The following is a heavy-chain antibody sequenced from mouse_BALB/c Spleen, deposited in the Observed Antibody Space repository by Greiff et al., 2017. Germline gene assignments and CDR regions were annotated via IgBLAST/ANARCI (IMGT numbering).Heavy chain of an antibody. CDR1: GFTFSSYA. J-gene: IGHJ4*01. V-gene: IGHV5-9-4*01. Sequence: EVQRVESGGGLVKPGGSLKLSCAASGFTFSSYAMSWVRQSPEKRLEWVAEISSGGSYTYYPDTVTGRFTISRDNAKNTLYLEMSSLRSEDTAMYYCARRGMDYWGQGTSVTVSS. CDR3: ARRGMDY. CDR2: ISSGGSYT.